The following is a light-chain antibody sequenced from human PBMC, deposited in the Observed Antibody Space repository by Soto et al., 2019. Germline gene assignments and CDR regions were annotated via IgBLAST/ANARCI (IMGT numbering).Light chain of an antibody. V-gene: IGKV3-15*01. CDR1: QSVSSSY. Sequence: EIVLTQSPGTLSLSPGERATLSCRASQSVSSSYLAWYQQKPGQAPRLLIYGASTRATGIPARFSGSGSGTEFTLTISSLQSEDFAVYYCQQYNNWVGTFGQGTKVDIK. CDR2: GAS. CDR3: QQYNNWVGT. J-gene: IGKJ1*01.